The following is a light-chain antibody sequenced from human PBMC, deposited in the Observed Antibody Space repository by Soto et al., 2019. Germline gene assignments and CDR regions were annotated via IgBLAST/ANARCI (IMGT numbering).Light chain of an antibody. J-gene: IGLJ2*01. V-gene: IGLV2-8*01. Sequence: QSALTQPPSASGSPGQSVTITWTESSSDVGGYNYVSWYQQHPGKAPKLMIYEVSKRPSGVPDRLSGSKSGNTASLTVSGLQAEDEADYYCSSYGGSNTVVFGGGTQLTVL. CDR2: EVS. CDR1: SSDVGGYNY. CDR3: SSYGGSNTVV.